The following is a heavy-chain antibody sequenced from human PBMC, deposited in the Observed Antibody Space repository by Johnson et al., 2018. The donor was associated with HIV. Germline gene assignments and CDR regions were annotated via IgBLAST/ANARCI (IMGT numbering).Heavy chain of an antibody. D-gene: IGHD6-13*01. J-gene: IGHJ3*01. CDR3: ARGRIGAAGWDAFDV. CDR2: INWNSGSI. V-gene: IGHV3-20*04. CDR1: GFTFHDYD. Sequence: VQLVESGGGVVRPGGSLRLSCAASGFTFHDYDMSWVRQAPGKGLEWVSGINWNSGSIGYADSVKGRFPISRDNAKNSLYLQMNSLRAEDTAVYYCARGRIGAAGWDAFDVWGQGTMVTVSS.